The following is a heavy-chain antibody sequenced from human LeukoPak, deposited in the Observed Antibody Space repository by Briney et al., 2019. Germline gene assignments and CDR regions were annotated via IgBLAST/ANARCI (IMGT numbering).Heavy chain of an antibody. CDR1: GGSISSSSYY. J-gene: IGHJ4*02. CDR2: IYYSGST. D-gene: IGHD3-3*01. Sequence: SETLSLTCTVSGGSISSSSYYWGWIRQPPGKGLEWIGSIYYSGSTYYNPSLKSRVTISIDTSKNQFSLKLSSVTAADTAVYYCARQDPTLRFLEWLYDYWGQGTLVTVSS. CDR3: ARQDPTLRFLEWLYDY. V-gene: IGHV4-39*01.